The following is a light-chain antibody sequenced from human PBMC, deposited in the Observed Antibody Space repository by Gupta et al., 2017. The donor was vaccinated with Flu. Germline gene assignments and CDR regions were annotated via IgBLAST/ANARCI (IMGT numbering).Light chain of an antibody. CDR3: QQYNSSPLT. Sequence: EIQMTQSPATLSSSVGERATLTCRASHGISTYLAWYQQKPGKAPKSLIYAASRWASGIPSRFSGSGSGTDFTLTISSLQPEDFATYYCQQYNSSPLTFGGGTKVESK. J-gene: IGKJ4*01. CDR1: HGISTY. V-gene: IGKV1-16*01. CDR2: AAS.